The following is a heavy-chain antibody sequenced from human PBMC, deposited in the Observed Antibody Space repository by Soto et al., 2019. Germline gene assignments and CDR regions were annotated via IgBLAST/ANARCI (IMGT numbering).Heavy chain of an antibody. CDR2: IIPIYGTP. CDR3: AQDLGAGFDP. CDR1: GGTLSGLS. D-gene: IGHD1-26*01. Sequence: QVQLVQSGAEVKKPGSSVKVSCRASGGTLSGLSMNWMRQAPGQGLEWMGGIIPIYGTPSYPQKFQGRVTIIADKATSTVYMEMSRLTPDDTAVYYCAQDLGAGFDPWGQGTRVTVSS. J-gene: IGHJ5*02. V-gene: IGHV1-69*06.